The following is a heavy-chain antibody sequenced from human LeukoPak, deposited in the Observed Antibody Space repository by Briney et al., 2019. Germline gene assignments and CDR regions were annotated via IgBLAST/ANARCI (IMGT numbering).Heavy chain of an antibody. Sequence: PSQTVSLTCAVSGGPISRGGYSWSWIRQPPGKGLEWIGYIYHSGSTYYNPSLKSRVTISVDRSKNQFSLKLSSVTAADTAVYYCARRLVSGAFDIWGQGTIVTVSS. J-gene: IGHJ3*02. CDR1: GGPISRGGYS. CDR3: ARRLVSGAFDI. D-gene: IGHD6-19*01. V-gene: IGHV4-30-2*01. CDR2: IYHSGST.